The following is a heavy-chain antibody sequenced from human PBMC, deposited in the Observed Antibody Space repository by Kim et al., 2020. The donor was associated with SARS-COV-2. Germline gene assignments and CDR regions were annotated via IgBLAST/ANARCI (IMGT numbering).Heavy chain of an antibody. D-gene: IGHD6-13*01. CDR2: IYYSGST. CDR1: GGAISSYY. Sequence: SETLSLTCTVSGGAISSYYWSWIRQPPGKGLEWIGYIYYSGSTNYNPSLKSRVTISVDTSKNQFSLKLSSVTAADTAVYYCARLGRGSSWSINAFDIWGQGTMVTVSS. CDR3: ARLGRGSSWSINAFDI. V-gene: IGHV4-59*08. J-gene: IGHJ3*02.